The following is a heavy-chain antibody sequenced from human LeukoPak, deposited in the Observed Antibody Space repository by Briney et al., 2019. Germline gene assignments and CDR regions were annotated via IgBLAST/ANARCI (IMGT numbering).Heavy chain of an antibody. CDR3: ARGQLADCY. D-gene: IGHD2-21*01. CDR2: IKPDGSEK. CDR1: GFTFTTYW. V-gene: IGHV3-7*01. J-gene: IGHJ4*02. Sequence: PGGSLRLSCAASGFTFTTYWMSWIRQTPGKGLEWVAKIKPDGSEKSYVDSVKGRFTISRDNAKNSVFLQMDSLRVEDTALYYCARGQLADCYWGQGALVTVSS.